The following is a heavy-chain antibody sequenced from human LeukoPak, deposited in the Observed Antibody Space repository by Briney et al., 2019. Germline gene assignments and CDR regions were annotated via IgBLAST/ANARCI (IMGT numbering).Heavy chain of an antibody. CDR3: ARGSYSSGYYFPGP. D-gene: IGHD3-22*01. V-gene: IGHV3-21*01. CDR1: GFTFSSYS. Sequence: WGSLRLSCAASGFTFSSYSMSWVRQAPGKGLEWVSSISSSSSYIYYADSVKGRFTISRDNAKNSLYLQMNSLRAEDTAVYYCARGSYSSGYYFPGPWGQGTLVTVSS. J-gene: IGHJ5*02. CDR2: ISSSSSYI.